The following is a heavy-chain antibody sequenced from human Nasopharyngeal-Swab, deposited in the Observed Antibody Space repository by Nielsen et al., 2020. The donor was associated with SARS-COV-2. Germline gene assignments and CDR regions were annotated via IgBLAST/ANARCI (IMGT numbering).Heavy chain of an antibody. CDR3: ARGASGYYDFWSGYYRYYYYYYMDV. Sequence: GRQAPGKGLEWVGYIKHAGSEKYYVDSVKGRFTISRDNAKNSLYLQMNSLRAEDTAVYYCARGASGYYDFWSGYYRYYYYYYMDVWGKGTTVTVSS. CDR2: IKHAGSEK. D-gene: IGHD3-3*01. J-gene: IGHJ6*03. V-gene: IGHV3-7*01.